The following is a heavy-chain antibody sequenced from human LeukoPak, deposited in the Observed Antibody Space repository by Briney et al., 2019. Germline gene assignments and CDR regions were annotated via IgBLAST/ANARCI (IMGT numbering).Heavy chain of an antibody. D-gene: IGHD2-15*01. CDR2: IKQDGNEK. CDR1: GFTFSSYW. J-gene: IGHJ4*02. V-gene: IGHV3-7*01. Sequence: HPGGSLRLSCAASGFTFSSYWMTWVRQAPGKGLEWVANIKQDGNEKYYVDSVKGRFTISRDNAKNSLYLQMDSLRAEDTALYYCAREVFPYSSFDYWGQGTLVTVSS. CDR3: AREVFPYSSFDY.